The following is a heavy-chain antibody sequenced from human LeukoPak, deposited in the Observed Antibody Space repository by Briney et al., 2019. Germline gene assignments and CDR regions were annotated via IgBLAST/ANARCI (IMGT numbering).Heavy chain of an antibody. CDR3: AREVKYGSGSYYGDY. CDR2: ITPDGTST. Sequence: GGSLRLSCAASGFTFSSYWMHWVRQAPGKGLVWVSRITPDGTSTTYADSVKGRFTISRDNSKNTLYLQMNSLRAEDTAVYYCAREVKYGSGSYYGDYWGQGTLVTVSS. CDR1: GFTFSSYW. J-gene: IGHJ4*02. V-gene: IGHV3-74*01. D-gene: IGHD3-10*01.